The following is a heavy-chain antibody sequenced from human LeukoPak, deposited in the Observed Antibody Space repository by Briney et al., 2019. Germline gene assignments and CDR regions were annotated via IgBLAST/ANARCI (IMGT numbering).Heavy chain of an antibody. J-gene: IGHJ5*02. V-gene: IGHV1-2*02. CDR3: TREARAGNWFDH. CDR2: INPDSGDT. D-gene: IGHD5-12*01. Sequence: GASVKVSCKASGYTFNNYYIHWVRQAPGQGLERMGWINPDSGDTNYAQKFQGRVTMTRDTSINTLYMELSRLTYDDTAIFYCTREARAGNWFDHWGQGTLITVS. CDR1: GYTFNNYY.